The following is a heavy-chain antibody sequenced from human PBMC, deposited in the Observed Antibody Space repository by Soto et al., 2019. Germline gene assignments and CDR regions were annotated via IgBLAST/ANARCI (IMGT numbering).Heavy chain of an antibody. D-gene: IGHD1-7*01. CDR1: GFTFSSYD. Sequence: EVQLAESGGGMVQPGGSLRLSCGASGFTFSSYDMHWVRQAPGKGLEYVSSISSNGGTTYYGNSVKGRFTISRDNSKNTLYLQMGSLSAEDMAVYYCVRRVSGNYDYWGQGTLVTVSS. J-gene: IGHJ4*02. CDR3: VRRVSGNYDY. CDR2: ISSNGGTT. V-gene: IGHV3-64*01.